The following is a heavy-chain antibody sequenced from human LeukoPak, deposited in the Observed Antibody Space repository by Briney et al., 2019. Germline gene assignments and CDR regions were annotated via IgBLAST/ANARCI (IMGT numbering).Heavy chain of an antibody. CDR2: IRYDGSNK. V-gene: IGHV3-30*02. D-gene: IGHD6-13*01. J-gene: IGHJ4*02. CDR1: GFTFSSYG. Sequence: GGSLGLSCAASGFTFSSYGMHWVRQAPGKGLEWVAFIRYDGSNKYYADSVKGRFTISRDNSKNTLYLQMNSLRAEDTAVYYCASPIAAVGTSPDYWGQGTLVTVSS. CDR3: ASPIAAVGTSPDY.